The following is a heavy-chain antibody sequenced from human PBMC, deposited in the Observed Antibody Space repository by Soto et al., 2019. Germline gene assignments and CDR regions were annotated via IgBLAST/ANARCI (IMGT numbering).Heavy chain of an antibody. V-gene: IGHV5-51*01. CDR3: ASPYSSSSHGMDV. CDR2: IYPGDSDT. D-gene: IGHD6-6*01. CDR1: GYSFTSYW. J-gene: IGHJ6*02. Sequence: GESLKISCKGSGYSFTSYWIGWVRQMPGKGLEWMGIIYPGDSDTRYSPSFQGQVTISADKSISTAYLQWSSLKASVTAMYYCASPYSSSSHGMDVWGQGTTVTVSS.